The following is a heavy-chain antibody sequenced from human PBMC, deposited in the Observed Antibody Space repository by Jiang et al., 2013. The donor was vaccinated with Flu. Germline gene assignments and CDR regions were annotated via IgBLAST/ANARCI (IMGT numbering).Heavy chain of an antibody. J-gene: IGHJ6*02. CDR3: ARGGSSSWVTTPYYYYYGMDV. CDR1: SYG. Sequence: SYGMHWVRPGVQGKGLEWVAVISYDGSNKYYADSVKGRFTIPRDNSKNTLYLQMNSLRAEDTAVYYCARGGSSSWVTTPYYYYYGMDVWGQGTTVTVSS. D-gene: IGHD6-13*01. CDR2: ISYDGSNK. V-gene: IGHV3-30*19.